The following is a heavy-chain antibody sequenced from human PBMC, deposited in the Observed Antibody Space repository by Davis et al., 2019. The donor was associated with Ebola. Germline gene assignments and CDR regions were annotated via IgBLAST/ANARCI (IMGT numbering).Heavy chain of an antibody. V-gene: IGHV3-7*03. Sequence: GESLKISCAASGFTFSSFWMSWVRQAPGKGLEWVASIKQDGSEKYYVDSVKGRCTISRDNAKNSLYLQMNSLRAEDTAVYYCARDRESYDFWSGYFDYWGQGTLVTVSS. CDR3: ARDRESYDFWSGYFDY. CDR2: IKQDGSEK. CDR1: GFTFSSFW. D-gene: IGHD3-3*01. J-gene: IGHJ4*02.